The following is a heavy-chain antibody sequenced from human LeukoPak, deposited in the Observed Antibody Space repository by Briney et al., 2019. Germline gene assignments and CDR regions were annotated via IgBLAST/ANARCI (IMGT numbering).Heavy chain of an antibody. CDR3: AKSKIVEGRGYFDL. CDR2: IGTVGDT. V-gene: IGHV3-23*01. J-gene: IGHJ2*01. CDR1: GFTFSIYP. D-gene: IGHD1-26*01. Sequence: GGSLRLSCRASGFTFSIYPLTWVRQAPGQGPEWVSTIGTVGDTYYADSVKGRFTISRDDSSNALYLHMSSLRAEDAAVYYCAKSKIVEGRGYFDLWGRGTLVTVSS.